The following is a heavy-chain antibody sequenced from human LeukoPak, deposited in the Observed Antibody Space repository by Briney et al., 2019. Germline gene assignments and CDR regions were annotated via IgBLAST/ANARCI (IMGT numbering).Heavy chain of an antibody. CDR3: AKEILAAAGPFDY. V-gene: IGHV3-30*02. D-gene: IGHD6-13*01. Sequence: PGGSLRLSCAASGFTFSSYGMHWVRQAPGKGLEWVAFIRYDGSNKYYADSVKGRFTISRDNSKNTLYLQMNSLRAEDTAVYYCAKEILAAAGPFDYWGQGTLVTVSS. J-gene: IGHJ4*02. CDR1: GFTFSSYG. CDR2: IRYDGSNK.